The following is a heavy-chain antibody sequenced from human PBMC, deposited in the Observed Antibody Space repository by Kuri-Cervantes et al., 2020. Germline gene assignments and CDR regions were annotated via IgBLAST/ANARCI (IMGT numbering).Heavy chain of an antibody. CDR3: ARDLEGSEYPAPFDY. CDR2: IIPIFGTA. CDR1: GGTFSSYA. D-gene: IGHD2-15*01. V-gene: IGHV1-69*06. J-gene: IGHJ4*02. Sequence: SVKVSCKASGGTFSSYAISWVRQAPGQGLEWMGGIIPIFGTANYAQKFQGRVTITADKSTSTAYMELRSLRSDDTAVYYCARDLEGSEYPAPFDYWGQGTLVTVSS.